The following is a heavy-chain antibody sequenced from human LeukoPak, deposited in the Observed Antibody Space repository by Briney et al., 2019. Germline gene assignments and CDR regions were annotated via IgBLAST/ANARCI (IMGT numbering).Heavy chain of an antibody. CDR2: INEDGSRK. J-gene: IGHJ4*02. Sequence: GGSLRLSCVGSGFTFSNYWINWVRQAPGKGLEWVGNINEDGSRKNYADSVKGRFTISRDNSKNSLYLQMDSLRAEDTALYYWAGGYYAGYWGQGTQVTVSS. CDR1: GFTFSNYW. D-gene: IGHD2-2*01. V-gene: IGHV3-7*04. CDR3: AGGYYAGY.